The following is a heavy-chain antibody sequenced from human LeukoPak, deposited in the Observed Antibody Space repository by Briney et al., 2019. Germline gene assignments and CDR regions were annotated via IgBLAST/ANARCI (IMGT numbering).Heavy chain of an antibody. J-gene: IGHJ4*02. Sequence: SETLSLTCAVYGGSFSGYYWSWIRQPPGKGLEWIGEISHSGSTNYNPSLKSRVTISVDTSKNQFSLKLSSVTAADTAVYYCARITMMIAAGIDYWGQGTLVTVSS. CDR2: ISHSGST. V-gene: IGHV4-34*01. CDR3: ARITMMIAAGIDY. D-gene: IGHD3-22*01. CDR1: GGSFSGYY.